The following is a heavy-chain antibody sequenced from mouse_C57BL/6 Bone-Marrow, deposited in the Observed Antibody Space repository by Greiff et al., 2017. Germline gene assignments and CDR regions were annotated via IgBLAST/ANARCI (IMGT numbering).Heavy chain of an antibody. CDR2: IYPGSGST. V-gene: IGHV1-55*01. J-gene: IGHJ4*01. CDR1: GYTLTSYW. Sequence: QVQLQQPGAELVKPGASVKMSCKASGYTLTSYWITWVKQRPGQGLEWIGVIYPGSGSTNDNEKFKGKATLTVDTSSSTAYMQLTSLTSEDSAVYFCARSAMDYWGQGTSVTVSS. CDR3: ARSAMDY.